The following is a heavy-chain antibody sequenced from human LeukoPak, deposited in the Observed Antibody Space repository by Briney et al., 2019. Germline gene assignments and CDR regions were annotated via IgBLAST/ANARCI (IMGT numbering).Heavy chain of an antibody. CDR3: ARDSGYSSGWYEEDV. V-gene: IGHV4-59*01. D-gene: IGHD6-19*01. CDR1: GGSISGYY. Sequence: TSETLSLTCTVSGGSISGYYWSWIRQPPGKGLEWIGYIYHSGSTKYKSSLKSRVTISIDTSKKQFSLKLRSVTAADTAVYYCARDSGYSSGWYEEDVWGKGTTVIVSS. J-gene: IGHJ6*04. CDR2: IYHSGST.